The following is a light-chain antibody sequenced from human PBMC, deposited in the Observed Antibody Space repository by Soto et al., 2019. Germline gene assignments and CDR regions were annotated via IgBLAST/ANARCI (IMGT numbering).Light chain of an antibody. J-gene: IGKJ5*01. V-gene: IGKV3-20*01. CDR2: DAS. CDR3: QQYGTSPRT. Sequence: EIVLTQSPATLSLSPGERVTLSCRASQSVSSYLAWYQQKPGQAPRLLIYDASNRATGIPDRFSGSGSGTDFTLTISRLEPEDFAVYICQQYGTSPRTFGQGTRLEIK. CDR1: QSVSSY.